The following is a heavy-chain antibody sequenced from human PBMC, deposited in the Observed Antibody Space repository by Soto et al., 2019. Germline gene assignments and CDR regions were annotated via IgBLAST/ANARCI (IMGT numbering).Heavy chain of an antibody. CDR3: ARVRGVKYFDY. V-gene: IGHV4-34*01. D-gene: IGHD3-10*01. CDR1: GGSFSGYY. J-gene: IGHJ4*02. Sequence: QVQLQQWGAGLLKPSETLSLTCAVYGGSFSGYYWSWIRQPPGKGLEWSGEINPSGSSNYNPSLKSRVTISLDTSKNQFSLKLSSVTAADTAVYYCARVRGVKYFDYWGQGTLVTVSS. CDR2: INPSGSS.